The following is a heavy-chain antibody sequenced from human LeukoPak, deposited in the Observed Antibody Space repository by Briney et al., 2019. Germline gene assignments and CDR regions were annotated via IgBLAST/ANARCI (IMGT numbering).Heavy chain of an antibody. D-gene: IGHD3-9*01. CDR2: IRYDGSNK. J-gene: IGHJ3*02. CDR3: ARDLHPNYDILTGYSHDAFDI. Sequence: PGGSLRLSCAASGFTFSSYGMHWVRQAPGKGLEWVAFIRYDGSNKYYADSVKGRFTISRDNSKNTLYLQMNSLRAEDTAVYYCARDLHPNYDILTGYSHDAFDIWGQGTMVTVSS. CDR1: GFTFSSYG. V-gene: IGHV3-30*02.